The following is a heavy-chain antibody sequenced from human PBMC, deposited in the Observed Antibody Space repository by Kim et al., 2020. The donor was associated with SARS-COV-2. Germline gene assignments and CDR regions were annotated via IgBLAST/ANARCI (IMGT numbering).Heavy chain of an antibody. D-gene: IGHD3-10*01. J-gene: IGHJ4*02. CDR3: ARERTMVRGTGFDY. Sequence: STAHKSRVTISVDTSKNQLSLKLSWVTAADTAVYYCARERTMVRGTGFDYWGQGTLVTVSS. V-gene: IGHV4-31*02.